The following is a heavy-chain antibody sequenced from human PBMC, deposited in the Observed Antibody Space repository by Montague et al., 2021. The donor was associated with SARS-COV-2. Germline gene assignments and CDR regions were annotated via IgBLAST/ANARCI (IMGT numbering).Heavy chain of an antibody. CDR2: IYYSGTT. D-gene: IGHD3-10*01. V-gene: IGHV4-39*02. J-gene: IGHJ4*02. Sequence: SETLSLTCSVSSGSIISSGYYWGWIRQPPGKELEWIGNIYYSGTTSYXXXLQSRGTISVDTSKNHLSLRLSSVTAADTAVYFCARGMIRGVTTPFDYWGQGSQVTVSS. CDR1: SGSIISSGYY. CDR3: ARGMIRGVTTPFDY.